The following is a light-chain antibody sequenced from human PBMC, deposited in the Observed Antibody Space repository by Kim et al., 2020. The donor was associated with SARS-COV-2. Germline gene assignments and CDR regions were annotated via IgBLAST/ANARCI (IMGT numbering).Light chain of an antibody. J-gene: IGLJ1*01. CDR3: SSYASSSTYV. CDR1: NSDVGDYNF. CDR2: DVN. Sequence: QSALTQPASVSGSPGQSITISCTGTNSDVGDYNFVSWYQQHPGKAPKLMIYDVNKRPSGVSNRFSGSKSDNTASLTISGLQAEDEADYYCSSYASSSTYVFGTGTKVTVL. V-gene: IGLV2-14*01.